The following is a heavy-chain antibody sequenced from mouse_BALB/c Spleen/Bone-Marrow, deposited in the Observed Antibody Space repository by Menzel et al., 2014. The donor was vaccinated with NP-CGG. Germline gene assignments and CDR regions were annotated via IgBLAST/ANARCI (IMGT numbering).Heavy chain of an antibody. CDR2: IDPANGNT. D-gene: IGHD4-1*01. CDR3: ARWEYYAMDY. Sequence: VQLQQSGAELVKPGASVTLSCTASGFNIKDTYMHWVKQRPEQGLEWIGRIDPANGNTKYDPKFQGKATITADTSSNTAYLQLSSLTSEDTAVYYCARWEYYAMDYWGQGTSVTVPS. V-gene: IGHV14-3*02. CDR1: GFNIKDTY. J-gene: IGHJ4*01.